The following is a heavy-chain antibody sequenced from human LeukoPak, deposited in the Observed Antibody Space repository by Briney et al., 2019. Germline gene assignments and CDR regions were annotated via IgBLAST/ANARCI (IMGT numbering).Heavy chain of an antibody. J-gene: IGHJ4*02. CDR2: IIPIFGTA. CDR1: GGTFSSYA. Sequence: SVKVPCKASGGTFSSYAISWVRQAPGQGLEWMGRIIPIFGTANYAQKFQGRVTITTDESTSTAYMELSSLRSEDTAVYYCARDTAAAAFDYWGQGTLVTVSS. CDR3: ARDTAAAAFDY. D-gene: IGHD6-13*01. V-gene: IGHV1-69*05.